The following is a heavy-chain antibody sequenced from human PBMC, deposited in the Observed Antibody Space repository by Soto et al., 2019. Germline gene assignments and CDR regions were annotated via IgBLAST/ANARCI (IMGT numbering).Heavy chain of an antibody. Sequence: GGSLRLSCAASGFTFSSYSMNWVRQAPGKGLEWVSSISSSSSYIYYADSVKGRFTISRDNAKNSLYLQMNSLRAEDTAVYYCVRDCSSTSCYNYYYYGMDVWGQGTTVTVSS. CDR3: VRDCSSTSCYNYYYYGMDV. CDR1: GFTFSSYS. CDR2: ISSSSSYI. J-gene: IGHJ6*02. D-gene: IGHD2-2*02. V-gene: IGHV3-21*01.